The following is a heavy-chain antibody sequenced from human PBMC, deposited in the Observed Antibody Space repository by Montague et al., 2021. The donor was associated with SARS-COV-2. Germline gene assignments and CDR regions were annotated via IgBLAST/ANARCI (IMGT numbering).Heavy chain of an antibody. CDR2: VHYTGTT. CDR1: GGSITVSRYD. J-gene: IGHJ3*02. V-gene: IGHV4-39*01. CDR3: ARHRANAGSFDI. Sequence: SETPSLTCTVSGGSITVSRYDWGWIRQPPGKGLEWIGSVHYTGTTSYNASLKSRLTISVDTSENQFSLKMTSVTASDTAVYYCARHRANAGSFDIWGQGTMVTVSS. D-gene: IGHD1-1*01.